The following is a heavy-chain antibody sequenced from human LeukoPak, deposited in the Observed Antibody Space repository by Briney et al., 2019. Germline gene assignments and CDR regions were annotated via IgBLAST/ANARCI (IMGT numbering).Heavy chain of an antibody. CDR3: AKDPSYNSGWNKFFHQ. V-gene: IGHV3-23*01. Sequence: GGSLRLSCAASGFTFNNYAMSWVRQAPGKGLEWVSSISGSAGSTYYADPVKGRFTVSRDNSKNTLYLQVNSLRVEDTAMYYCAKDPSYNSGWNKFFHQWGQGTLVTVSS. D-gene: IGHD6-19*01. CDR2: ISGSAGST. J-gene: IGHJ1*01. CDR1: GFTFNNYA.